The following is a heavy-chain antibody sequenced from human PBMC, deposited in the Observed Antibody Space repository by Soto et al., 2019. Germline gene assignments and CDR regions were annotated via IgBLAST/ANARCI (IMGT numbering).Heavy chain of an antibody. D-gene: IGHD3-22*01. Sequence: PGGSLRLSCAASGFTFGSYGMHWVRQAPGKGLEWVAGISKDGSKKYYGESVKGRFTISRDNSKNTLYLQMNSLRVEYTAVYYCAKAIENYSTGYYKPFYYFGVDVWGQGTTVTVSS. CDR1: GFTFGSYG. J-gene: IGHJ6*02. V-gene: IGHV3-30*18. CDR3: AKAIENYSTGYYKPFYYFGVDV. CDR2: ISKDGSKK.